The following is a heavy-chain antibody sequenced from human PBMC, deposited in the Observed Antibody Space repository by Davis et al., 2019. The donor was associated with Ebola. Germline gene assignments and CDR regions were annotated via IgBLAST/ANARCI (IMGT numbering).Heavy chain of an antibody. D-gene: IGHD3-9*01. CDR3: ANLRYADF. CDR1: GFIFSDYA. V-gene: IGHV3-23*01. CDR2: IGGGGSGT. J-gene: IGHJ4*02. Sequence: PGGSPRLSCAASGFIFSDYAMSWVRQTPGKGLEWLSGIGGGGSGTSYADSVKGRFTISRDNSKNTLYLQMDRLTAEDTAVYYCANLRYADFWGQGTLVAVSS.